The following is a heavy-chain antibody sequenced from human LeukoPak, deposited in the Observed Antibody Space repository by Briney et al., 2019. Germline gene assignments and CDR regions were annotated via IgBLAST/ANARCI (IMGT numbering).Heavy chain of an antibody. CDR1: GGSFSGYY. Sequence: PSETLSLTCAVYGGSFSGYYWTWIRQFSGKGLEWIGEINHSGSTNYNPSLKSRVTISLDTSKNQFCLKLTSVTAADKAVYYCARGGSMFGKCYYGSGSSWGQGTLVTVSS. V-gene: IGHV4-34*01. CDR3: ARGGSMFGKCYYGSGSS. CDR2: INHSGST. D-gene: IGHD3-10*01. J-gene: IGHJ4*02.